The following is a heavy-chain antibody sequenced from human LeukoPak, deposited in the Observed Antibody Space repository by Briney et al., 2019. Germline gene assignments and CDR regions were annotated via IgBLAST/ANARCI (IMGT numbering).Heavy chain of an antibody. V-gene: IGHV4-61*02. J-gene: IGHJ4*02. Sequence: PSQTLSLTCTVSGGSISSGSYYWSWIRQPAGKGLEWIGRIYTSGSTNYNPSLKSRVTISVDTSKNQFSLKLSSVTAADTAVYYCARSSSSGVRVWEFYLGQQPYYFDYWGQGTLVTVSS. CDR1: GGSISSGSYY. D-gene: IGHD6-13*01. CDR3: ARSSSSGVRVWEFYLGQQPYYFDY. CDR2: IYTSGST.